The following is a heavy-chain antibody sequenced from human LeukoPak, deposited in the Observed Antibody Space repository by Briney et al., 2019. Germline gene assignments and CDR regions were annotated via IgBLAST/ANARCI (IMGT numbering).Heavy chain of an antibody. CDR2: ISAKNGNT. CDR1: GYTFIIYG. D-gene: IGHD1-1*01. V-gene: IGHV1-18*01. CDR3: ARYPLSYSNNWHYYFDY. Sequence: ASVKVSCKASGYTFIIYGISWVRQAPGQGLEWMGRISAKNGNTIYAQKLQGRVTMTTDTSTSTAYMELRSLRSDDTAVYYCARYPLSYSNNWHYYFDYWGQGTLLTVSS. J-gene: IGHJ4*02.